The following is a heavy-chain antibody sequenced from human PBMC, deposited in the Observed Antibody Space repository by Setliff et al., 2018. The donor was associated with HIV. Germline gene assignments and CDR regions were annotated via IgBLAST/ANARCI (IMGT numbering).Heavy chain of an antibody. D-gene: IGHD3-3*01. CDR1: GGSISSHY. Sequence: PSETLSLTCTVSGGSISSHYWSWIRQSPGNGLEWIGRIYASGSTNYNPSLKSRATMSVDTSKNHFSLKLSSVTAADTAVFYCARGREWTHLDYWGQGTLVTVSS. V-gene: IGHV4-4*07. CDR2: IYASGST. J-gene: IGHJ4*02. CDR3: ARGREWTHLDY.